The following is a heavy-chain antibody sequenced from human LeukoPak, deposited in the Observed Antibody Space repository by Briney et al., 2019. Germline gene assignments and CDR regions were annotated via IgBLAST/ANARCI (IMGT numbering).Heavy chain of an antibody. J-gene: IGHJ3*02. CDR2: IIPIFGTA. V-gene: IGHV1-69*01. D-gene: IGHD1-26*01. Sequence: SVKVSCKASGGTFSSYAISWVRQAPGQGLEWMGGIIPIFGTANYAQRFQGRVTITADESTSTAYMELSSLRSEDTAVYYCARDRIVGATADAFDIWGQGTMVTVSS. CDR3: ARDRIVGATADAFDI. CDR1: GGTFSSYA.